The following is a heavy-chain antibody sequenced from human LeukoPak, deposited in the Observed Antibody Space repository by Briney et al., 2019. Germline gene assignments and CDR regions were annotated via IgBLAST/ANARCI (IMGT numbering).Heavy chain of an antibody. D-gene: IGHD3-10*01. J-gene: IGHJ4*02. CDR1: GGSISSYY. V-gene: IGHV4-59*08. Sequence: SETLSLTCTVSGGSISSYYWSWIRQPPGKRLEWIGYIYYSGSTNYNPSLKSRVTISVDTSKNQFSLKLSSVTAADTAVYYCARQENYGSGSYNIPFDYWGQGTLVTVSS. CDR2: IYYSGST. CDR3: ARQENYGSGSYNIPFDY.